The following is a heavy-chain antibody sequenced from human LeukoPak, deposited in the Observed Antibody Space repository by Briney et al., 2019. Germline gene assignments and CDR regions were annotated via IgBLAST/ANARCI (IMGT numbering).Heavy chain of an antibody. Sequence: SETLSLTCTVSGGSLSSGGYYWSWIRQHPGKGLEWIGYIYYSGSTYYNPSLKSRVTISVDTSKNQFSLKLSSVTAADTAVYYCARGFDGGHLFDYWGQGTLVTVSS. J-gene: IGHJ4*02. V-gene: IGHV4-31*03. CDR2: IYYSGST. CDR1: GGSLSSGGYY. CDR3: ARGFDGGHLFDY. D-gene: IGHD4-23*01.